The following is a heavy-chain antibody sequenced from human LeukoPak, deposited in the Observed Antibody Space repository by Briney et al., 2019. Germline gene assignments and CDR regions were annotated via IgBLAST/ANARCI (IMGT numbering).Heavy chain of an antibody. CDR2: IIPILGIA. Sequence: SVTVSCKASGGTFSSYAISWVRQARGQGLEWMGRIIPILGIANYAQKFQGRVTITADKSTSTAYMELRSLRSEDTAVYYCARDQRSGYGGAFDIWGQGKMVTVPS. J-gene: IGHJ3*02. V-gene: IGHV1-69*04. CDR1: GGTFSSYA. D-gene: IGHD5-12*01. CDR3: ARDQRSGYGGAFDI.